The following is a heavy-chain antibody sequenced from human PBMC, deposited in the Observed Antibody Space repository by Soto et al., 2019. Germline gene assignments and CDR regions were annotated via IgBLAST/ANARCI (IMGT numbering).Heavy chain of an antibody. J-gene: IGHJ6*02. V-gene: IGHV1-69*13. CDR2: IIPIFGTA. Sequence: VASVKVSCKASGGTFSSYAISWVRQAPGQGLEWMGGIIPIFGTANYAQKFQGRVTITADESTSTAYMELSSLRSEDTAVYYCARDLAGAVAGTSYYYGMDVWG. CDR3: ARDLAGAVAGTSYYYGMDV. CDR1: GGTFSSYA. D-gene: IGHD6-19*01.